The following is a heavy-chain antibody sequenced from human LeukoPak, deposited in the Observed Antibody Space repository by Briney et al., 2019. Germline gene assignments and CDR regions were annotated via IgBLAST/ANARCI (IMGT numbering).Heavy chain of an antibody. Sequence: PSETLSLTCTVSGGSISSGGYYWSWIRQHPGKGLEWIGYIYYSGSTYYNPSLKSRVTISVDTSKNQFSLKLSSVTAADTAVYYCARQPLGRTVNTFDDAFDIWGQGTMVTVSS. CDR1: GGSISSGGYY. J-gene: IGHJ3*02. CDR3: ARQPLGRTVNTFDDAFDI. V-gene: IGHV4-31*03. CDR2: IYYSGST. D-gene: IGHD4-17*01.